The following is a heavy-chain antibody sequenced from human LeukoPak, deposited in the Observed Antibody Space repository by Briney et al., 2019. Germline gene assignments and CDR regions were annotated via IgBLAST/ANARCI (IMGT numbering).Heavy chain of an antibody. V-gene: IGHV1-69*01. Sequence: GASVKVSCKTSGGTFSNFAISWVRQAPGQGLEWMGGIIPIFGTANYAQKFQGRVTITADESTSTAYMELSSLRSEDTAVYYCARGDSSSPVPFDYWGQGTLVTVSS. J-gene: IGHJ4*02. CDR2: IIPIFGTA. D-gene: IGHD6-6*01. CDR3: ARGDSSSPVPFDY. CDR1: GGTFSNFA.